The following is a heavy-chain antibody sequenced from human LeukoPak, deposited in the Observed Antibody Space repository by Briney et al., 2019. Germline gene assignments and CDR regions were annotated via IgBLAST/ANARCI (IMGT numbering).Heavy chain of an antibody. V-gene: IGHV1-46*01. J-gene: IGHJ5*02. D-gene: IGHD4-23*01. CDR2: INPRGTST. CDR1: GYTFTGYY. CDR3: ARDNSIRERGWWFDP. Sequence: ASVKVSCKASGYTFTGYYMHWVRQAPGQGLEWMGLINPRGTSTIYAEKFQGRIIMTGDMSTTTDYMELSSLKSDDTAVYYCARDNSIRERGWWFDPWGQGTLVTVSS.